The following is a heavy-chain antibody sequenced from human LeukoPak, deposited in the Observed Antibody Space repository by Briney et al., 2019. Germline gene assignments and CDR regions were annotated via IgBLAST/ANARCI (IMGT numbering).Heavy chain of an antibody. V-gene: IGHV3-74*01. CDR2: INSDGGGA. Sequence: GGSLRLSCAASGITFGNNWMHWVRQGPGKGLVWISRINSDGGGAIYADSVKGRLTVSRDNAKNTLYLQMNSLRAEDTAVYYCARDVPHNWFDTWGQGTLVTVPS. J-gene: IGHJ5*02. CDR3: ARDVPHNWFDT. CDR1: GITFGNNW.